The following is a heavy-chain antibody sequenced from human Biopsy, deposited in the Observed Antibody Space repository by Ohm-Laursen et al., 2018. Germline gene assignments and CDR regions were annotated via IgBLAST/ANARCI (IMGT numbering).Heavy chain of an antibody. CDR1: RDSISNYY. CDR2: IYYTGST. D-gene: IGHD2-2*01. J-gene: IGHJ4*02. V-gene: IGHV4-59*01. Sequence: PGTLSLTCTVSRDSISNYYWTWIRQSPGKGLEWIGYIYYTGSTNYNPSVKSRVTISVDTSKNQFSLKLNSVTAADTAVYYCARMPHFDYWGQGILVTVSS. CDR3: ARMPHFDY.